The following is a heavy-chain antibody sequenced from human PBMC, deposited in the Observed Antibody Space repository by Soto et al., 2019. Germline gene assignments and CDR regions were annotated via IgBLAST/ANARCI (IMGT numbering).Heavy chain of an antibody. Sequence: SETLSLTCTVSGGSISSGGYYWSWIRQHPGKGLEWIGYIYYSGSTYYNPSLKSRVTISVDTSKNQFSLKLSSVTAADTAVYYCARDLLIGDYYDSSGYPPSVWGQGTLVTAPQ. CDR1: GGSISSGGYY. CDR2: IYYSGST. J-gene: IGHJ4*02. CDR3: ARDLLIGDYYDSSGYPPSV. V-gene: IGHV4-31*03. D-gene: IGHD3-22*01.